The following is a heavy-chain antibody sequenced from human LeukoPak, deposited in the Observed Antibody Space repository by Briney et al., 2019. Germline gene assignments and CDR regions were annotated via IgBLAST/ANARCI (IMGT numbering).Heavy chain of an antibody. D-gene: IGHD4-23*01. Sequence: PSETLSLTCTVSGGSISSHYWSWIRQPPGKGLEWIGYIYYSGSTNYNPSLKSRVTISVDTSKNQFSLKLSSVTAADTAVYYCARQNRVVSWFDPWGQGTLVTVSS. CDR3: ARQNRVVSWFDP. CDR2: IYYSGST. J-gene: IGHJ5*02. V-gene: IGHV4-59*08. CDR1: GGSISSHY.